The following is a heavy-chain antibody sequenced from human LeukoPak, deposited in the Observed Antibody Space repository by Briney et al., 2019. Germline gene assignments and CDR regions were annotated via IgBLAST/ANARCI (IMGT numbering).Heavy chain of an antibody. CDR3: AGRGSGSYFDY. V-gene: IGHV3-23*01. J-gene: IGHJ4*02. CDR2: ISASGGST. CDR1: GFTFSSYA. D-gene: IGHD3-10*01. Sequence: PGGSLRLSCAASGFTFSSYAMSWVRQAPGKGLEWVSAISASGGSTYYADSVKGRFTISRDNSKNTLFLQMNSLRAEDTAVYYCAGRGSGSYFDYWGQGTLVTVSS.